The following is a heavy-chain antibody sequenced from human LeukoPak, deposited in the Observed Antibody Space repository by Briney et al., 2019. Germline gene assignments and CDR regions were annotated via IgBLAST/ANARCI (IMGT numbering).Heavy chain of an antibody. Sequence: PGGSLRLSCAASGFTFSNYAMSWVRQAPGKGLEWVSALSGSGGGTYYADSVKGRFTISRDNSKNTLYLQMNSLRAEDTGVYYYAIVGGYCSSASCYAPGDYWGQGTLVTVSS. CDR2: LSGSGGGT. CDR3: AIVGGYCSSASCYAPGDY. V-gene: IGHV3-23*01. J-gene: IGHJ4*02. CDR1: GFTFSNYA. D-gene: IGHD2-2*01.